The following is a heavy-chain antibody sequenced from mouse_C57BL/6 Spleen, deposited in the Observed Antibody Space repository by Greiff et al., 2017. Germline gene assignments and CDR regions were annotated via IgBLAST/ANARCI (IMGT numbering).Heavy chain of an antibody. D-gene: IGHD2-5*01. Sequence: QVHVKQSGAELVKPGASVKLSCKASGYTFTEYTIHWVKQRSGQGLEWIGWFYPGSGSLKYNEKFKDKATLTADKSSSTVYMELSRLTSEDSAVYFCARHEDRAYYSNLFAYWGQGTLVTVSA. CDR2: FYPGSGSL. CDR3: ARHEDRAYYSNLFAY. V-gene: IGHV1-62-2*01. CDR1: GYTFTEYT. J-gene: IGHJ3*01.